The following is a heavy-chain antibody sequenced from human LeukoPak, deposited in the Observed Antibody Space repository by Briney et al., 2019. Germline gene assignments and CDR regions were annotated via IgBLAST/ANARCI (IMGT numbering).Heavy chain of an antibody. V-gene: IGHV1-2*02. CDR2: INPNTGDT. J-gene: IGHJ3*02. CDR1: GFTFIAYY. CDR3: STPRSRYNWNDGYAFDI. Sequence: GASVNVSCRASGFTFIAYYTHWVRQAPGQGLEWVGWINPNTGDTNYAQKFQGRVTITADKSTSTAYMELSRLRSEDTAVYYCSTPRSRYNWNDGYAFDIWGQGTMVTVSS. D-gene: IGHD1-20*01.